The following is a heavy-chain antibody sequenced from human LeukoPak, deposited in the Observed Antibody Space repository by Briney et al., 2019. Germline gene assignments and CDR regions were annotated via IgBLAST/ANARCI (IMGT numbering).Heavy chain of an antibody. CDR3: ANSLAVTWLFDC. J-gene: IGHJ4*02. CDR2: ISGSGGST. V-gene: IGHV3-23*01. D-gene: IGHD2-21*02. Sequence: SGGSMRLSCAASGFTFSSYAMSWVRQAPGKWLEWVSVISGSGGSTYYADSVKGRFTISRDNSKNTLYLQMNSLRADDTAVYHCANSLAVTWLFDCWCQASLLTVSS. CDR1: GFTFSSYA.